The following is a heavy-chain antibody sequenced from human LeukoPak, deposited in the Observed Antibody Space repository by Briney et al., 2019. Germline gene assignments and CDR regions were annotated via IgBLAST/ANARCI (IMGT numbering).Heavy chain of an antibody. CDR1: GYSISSGYY. V-gene: IGHV4-38-2*02. J-gene: IGHJ3*02. CDR2: IYHSGST. D-gene: IGHD3-16*01. CDR3: ARDRPTFDAFDI. Sequence: SETLSLTCTVSGYSISSGYYWGWIRQPPGKGLEWIGSIYHSGSTYYNPSLKSRVTISVDTFKNQFSLKLSSVTAADTAVYYCARDRPTFDAFDIWGQGTMVTVSS.